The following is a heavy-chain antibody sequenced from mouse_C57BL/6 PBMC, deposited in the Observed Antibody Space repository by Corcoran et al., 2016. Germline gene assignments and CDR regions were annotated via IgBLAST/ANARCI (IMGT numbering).Heavy chain of an antibody. CDR1: GYTFTDYY. CDR2: INPNNGGT. J-gene: IGHJ2*01. Sequence: VQLKQSGAELVRPGASVKLSCKASGYTFTDYYMNWVKQSHGKSLEWIGDINPNNGGTSYNQKFKGKATLTVDKSSSTAYMELRSLTSEDSAVYYCARDGFNYFDYWGQGTTLTVSS. V-gene: IGHV1-26*01. CDR3: ARDGFNYFDY.